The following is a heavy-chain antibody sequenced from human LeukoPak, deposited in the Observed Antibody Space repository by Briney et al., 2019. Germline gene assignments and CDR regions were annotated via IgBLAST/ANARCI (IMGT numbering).Heavy chain of an antibody. CDR2: IYHSGST. CDR1: GYSISSGYY. V-gene: IGHV4-38-2*02. D-gene: IGHD3-22*01. J-gene: IGHJ4*02. Sequence: SETLSLTCTVSGYSISSGYYWGWIRQPPGKGLEWIGSIYHSGSTYYNPSLKSRVTISVDTSKNQFSLKLSSVTAADTAVYYCARVLNERPLWLADSSGIIDYWGQGTLVTVSS. CDR3: ARVLNERPLWLADSSGIIDY.